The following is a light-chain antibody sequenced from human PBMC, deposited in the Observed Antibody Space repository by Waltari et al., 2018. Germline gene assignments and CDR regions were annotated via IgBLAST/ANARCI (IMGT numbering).Light chain of an antibody. J-gene: IGLJ3*02. CDR1: TSNRGTNT. CDR3: AAWDDSLFGPV. CDR2: TDE. V-gene: IGLV1-44*01. Sequence: QSVLTQPPAASATPGQRVTISCSGTTSNRGTNTVNWYQQIPGRAPKLLIHTDEERPAGVPDRFTVSKSGSSASLAISGLQPEDEADYDCAAWDDSLFGPVFGGGTRLTVL.